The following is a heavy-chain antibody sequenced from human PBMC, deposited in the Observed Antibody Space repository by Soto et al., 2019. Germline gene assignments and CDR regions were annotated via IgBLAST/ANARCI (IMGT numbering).Heavy chain of an antibody. D-gene: IGHD3-3*01. Sequence: ASVKVSCKASGYTFTSYDINWVRQATGQGLEWMGWMNPNSGNTGYAQKFQGRVTMTRNTSISTAYMELSSLRSEDTAVYYCARSEWFNDAFDIWGQGTMVTVSS. CDR3: ARSEWFNDAFDI. V-gene: IGHV1-8*01. CDR1: GYTFTSYD. CDR2: MNPNSGNT. J-gene: IGHJ3*02.